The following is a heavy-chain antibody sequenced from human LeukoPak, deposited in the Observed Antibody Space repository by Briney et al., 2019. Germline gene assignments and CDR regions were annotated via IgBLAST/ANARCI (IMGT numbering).Heavy chain of an antibody. CDR3: AIGWLRVAPFDY. CDR2: INHSGST. D-gene: IGHD5-12*01. V-gene: IGHV4-34*01. CDR1: GGSFSGYY. J-gene: IGHJ4*02. Sequence: SETLSLICAVYGGSFSGYYRSWIRQPPGKGLEWIGEINHSGSTNYNPSLKSRVTISVDTSKNQFSLKLSSVTAADTAVYYRAIGWLRVAPFDYWGQGTLVTVSS.